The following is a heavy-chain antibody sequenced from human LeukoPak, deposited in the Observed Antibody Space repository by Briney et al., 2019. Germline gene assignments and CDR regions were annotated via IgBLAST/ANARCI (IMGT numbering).Heavy chain of an antibody. J-gene: IGHJ4*02. CDR2: ISYDGSNK. D-gene: IGHD3-22*01. Sequence: GGSLRLSCAASGFTFSTYPIHWVRQAPGKGLEWVALISYDGSNKYYADSVKGRFTISRDNSKNTLYLQMNSLRAEDTAVYYCAKSSYYDSSGYYREYYFDYWGQGTLVTVSS. V-gene: IGHV3-30-3*02. CDR3: AKSSYYDSSGYYREYYFDY. CDR1: GFTFSTYP.